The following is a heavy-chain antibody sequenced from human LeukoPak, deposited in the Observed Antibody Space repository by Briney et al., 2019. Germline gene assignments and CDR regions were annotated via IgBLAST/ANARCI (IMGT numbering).Heavy chain of an antibody. V-gene: IGHV1-2*02. CDR2: INPNSGGT. J-gene: IGHJ4*02. CDR1: GYTFTGYY. D-gene: IGHD1-20*01. CDR3: AREGAWYNWNYFDY. Sequence: ASVKVSCKASGYTFTGYYIHWVRQAPGQGLEWMGWINPNSGGTNYAQKFQGRVTMTRDTSISTAYMELSRLRSDDTAVYYCAREGAWYNWNYFDYWGQGTLVTVPS.